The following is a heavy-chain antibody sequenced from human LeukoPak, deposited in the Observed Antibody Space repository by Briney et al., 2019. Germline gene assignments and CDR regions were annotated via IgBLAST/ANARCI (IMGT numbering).Heavy chain of an antibody. CDR3: ARDYGETGTFDY. D-gene: IGHD1-7*01. V-gene: IGHV1-2*06. CDR2: INPNSGGT. Sequence: ASVKVSCKASGYTFTGYYMHWVRQAPGQGLEWMGRINPNSGGTNYAQKFQRRVTMTRDTSISTAYMELSRLRSDDTAVYYCARDYGETGTFDYWGQGTLVTVSS. J-gene: IGHJ4*02. CDR1: GYTFTGYY.